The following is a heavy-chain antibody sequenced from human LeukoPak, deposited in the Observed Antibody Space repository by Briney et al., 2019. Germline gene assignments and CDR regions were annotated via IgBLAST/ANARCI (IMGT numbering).Heavy chain of an antibody. CDR2: ISSSGSTI. Sequence: GSLRLSCAASGFTFSDYYMSWIRQAPGKGLEWVSYISSSGSTIYYADSVKGRFTISRDNAKNSLYLQMNSLRAEDTAVYYCARDRKWELPLDYWGQGTLVTVSS. CDR3: ARDRKWELPLDY. V-gene: IGHV3-11*01. CDR1: GFTFSDYY. J-gene: IGHJ4*02. D-gene: IGHD1-26*01.